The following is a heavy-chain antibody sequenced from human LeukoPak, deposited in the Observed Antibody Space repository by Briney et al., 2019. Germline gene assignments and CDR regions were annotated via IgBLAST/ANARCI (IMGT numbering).Heavy chain of an antibody. CDR1: GGSISSYY. CDR3: ARYAGDYGLNWFDP. CDR2: IYYSGST. V-gene: IGHV4-59*01. J-gene: IGHJ5*02. Sequence: SETLSLTCTVSGGSISSYYWSWIRQPPGKGLEWIGYIYYSGSTNYNPSLKSRVTISVDTSKNQFSLKLSSVTAADTAVYYCARYAGDYGLNWFDPWGQGTLVTVSS. D-gene: IGHD4-17*01.